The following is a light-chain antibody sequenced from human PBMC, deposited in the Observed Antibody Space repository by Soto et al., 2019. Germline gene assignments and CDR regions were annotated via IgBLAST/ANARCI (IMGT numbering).Light chain of an antibody. CDR2: DDS. Sequence: SYELTQPPSVSVAPGQTATMTCEGRNIDVKSVHWYQERPGQAPVLVVYDDSDRPSGIPERISGSKAGNTATLTIRRVEAGDEADYWCQVWDSSSAHVIFGGGTKLTVL. J-gene: IGLJ2*01. V-gene: IGLV3-21*02. CDR3: QVWDSSSAHVI. CDR1: NIDVKS.